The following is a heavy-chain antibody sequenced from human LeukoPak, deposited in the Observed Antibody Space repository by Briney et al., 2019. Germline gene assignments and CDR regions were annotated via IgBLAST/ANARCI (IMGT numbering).Heavy chain of an antibody. D-gene: IGHD3-22*01. CDR2: ISSSSSYI. J-gene: IGHJ4*02. CDR1: GFTFSSYS. Sequence: PGGSLRLSCAASGFTFSSYSMNWVRQAPGKGLEWVSSISSSSSYIYHADSVKGRFTISRDTAKNSLYLRMNSLRAEDTAVYYCAREDDSSGYLNSYYDYWGQGTLVTVSS. CDR3: AREDDSSGYLNSYYDY. V-gene: IGHV3-21*01.